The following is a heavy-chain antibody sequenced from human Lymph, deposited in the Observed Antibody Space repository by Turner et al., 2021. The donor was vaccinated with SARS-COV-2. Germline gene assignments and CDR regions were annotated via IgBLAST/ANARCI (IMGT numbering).Heavy chain of an antibody. J-gene: IGHJ3*02. D-gene: IGHD3-22*01. CDR1: GYTFTDYY. V-gene: IGHV1-2*02. Sequence: QVRLVQSGAEVKKPGASVKVSCKASGYTFTDYYMHWVRQAPGQGLEWMGWINPNSGGTDYAQKFQGRVTVTRDASFNTAYMELTRLRSDDTAVYYCARGGLYYYDSSAYYNDAFDIWGQGTMVTVSS. CDR2: INPNSGGT. CDR3: ARGGLYYYDSSAYYNDAFDI.